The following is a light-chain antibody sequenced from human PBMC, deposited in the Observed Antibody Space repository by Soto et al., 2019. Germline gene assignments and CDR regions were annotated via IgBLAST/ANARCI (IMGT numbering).Light chain of an antibody. V-gene: IGLV2-11*01. Sequence: QSALTQPRSVSGSPGQSVTISCTGTSTDVGSYSYVSRYQQDPGKAPKLLIYDVSERPSGVPDRFSGSKSDNTASLTISGLQAEDEGDYYCSSYAGSYTFVVFGGGTKLTVL. CDR3: SSYAGSYTFVV. J-gene: IGLJ2*01. CDR1: STDVGSYSY. CDR2: DVS.